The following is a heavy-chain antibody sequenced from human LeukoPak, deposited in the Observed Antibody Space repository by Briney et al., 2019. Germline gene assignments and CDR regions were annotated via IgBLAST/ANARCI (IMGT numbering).Heavy chain of an antibody. V-gene: IGHV4-59*02. CDR3: ARGPLDSGYTYFDY. D-gene: IGHD5-12*01. Sequence: SETLSLTCTVSGASVSNYYWSWIRQPPGRGLEWIGYFSYSGSTNYNPSLKSRVTISVDTSKNQFSLKLSSVTAADTAVYYCARGPLDSGYTYFDYWGQGALVSVAS. CDR1: GASVSNYY. J-gene: IGHJ4*02. CDR2: FSYSGST.